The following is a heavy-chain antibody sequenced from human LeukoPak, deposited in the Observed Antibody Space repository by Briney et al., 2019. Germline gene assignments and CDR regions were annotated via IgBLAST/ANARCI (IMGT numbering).Heavy chain of an antibody. Sequence: SVKVSCKASGGTFSSYAISWVRQATGQGLEWMGGIIPIFGTANYAEKFQGRVTITADKSTSTAYMELRSLRSEDTAVYYCARGRGELAFDLCYWGQGTLVTVSS. V-gene: IGHV1-69*06. CDR2: IIPIFGTA. J-gene: IGHJ4*02. D-gene: IGHD3-16*02. CDR1: GGTFSSYA. CDR3: ARGRGELAFDLCY.